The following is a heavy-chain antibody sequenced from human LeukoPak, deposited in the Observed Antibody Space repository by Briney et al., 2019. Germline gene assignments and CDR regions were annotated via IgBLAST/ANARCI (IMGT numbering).Heavy chain of an antibody. CDR3: ARSTVVTHYYYYYMDV. J-gene: IGHJ6*03. Sequence: PSQTLSLTCTVSGGSISSGDYYWGWIRQSPGKGLEWIGYIYYSGSTYYNPSLKSRVTISVDTSKNQFSLKLSSVTAADTAEYHCARSTVVTHYYYYYMDVWGKGTTVTVSS. CDR1: GGSISSGDYY. D-gene: IGHD4-23*01. V-gene: IGHV4-30-4*08. CDR2: IYYSGST.